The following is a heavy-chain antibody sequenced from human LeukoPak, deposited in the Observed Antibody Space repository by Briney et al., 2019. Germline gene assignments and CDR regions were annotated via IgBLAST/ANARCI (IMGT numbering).Heavy chain of an antibody. D-gene: IGHD5-12*01. CDR1: GYTFTGYY. Sequence: ASVKVSCKASGYTFTGYYIHWVRQAPGQGLEWMGRINPSNDNTKYAQKFRGRVTMTRDTYMTTAYMELNRLRFDDTAVYYCARFGYSGYDLNLDYWGQGTLVTVSS. CDR2: INPSNDNT. V-gene: IGHV1-2*06. J-gene: IGHJ4*02. CDR3: ARFGYSGYDLNLDY.